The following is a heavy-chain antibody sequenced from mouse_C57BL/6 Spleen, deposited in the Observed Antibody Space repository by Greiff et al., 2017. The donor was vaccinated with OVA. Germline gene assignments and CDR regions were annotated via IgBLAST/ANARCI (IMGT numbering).Heavy chain of an antibody. J-gene: IGHJ2*01. V-gene: IGHV1-26*01. D-gene: IGHD2-3*01. CDR2: IHPNNGGT. CDR1: GYTFTDYY. Sequence: VQLQQSGPELVKPGASVKISCKASGYTFTDYYMNWVKQSHGKSLEWIGDIHPNNGGTSYNQKFKGKATLTVDKSSSTAYMELRSLTSEDSAVYYCARWNDASFDYWGQGTTLTVSS. CDR3: ARWNDASFDY.